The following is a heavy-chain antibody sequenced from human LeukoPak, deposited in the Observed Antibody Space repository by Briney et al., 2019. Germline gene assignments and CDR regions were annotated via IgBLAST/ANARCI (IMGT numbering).Heavy chain of an antibody. V-gene: IGHV4-61*02. CDR2: IYTSGST. Sequence: SQTLSLTCTVSGGSISSGSYYWSWIRQPAGKGLEWIRRIYTSGSTNYNPSLKSRVTISVDTSKNQFSLKLSSVTAADTAVYYCARGEYYDILTGLVFDYWGQGTLVTVSS. CDR3: ARGEYYDILTGLVFDY. J-gene: IGHJ4*02. CDR1: GGSISSGSYY. D-gene: IGHD3-9*01.